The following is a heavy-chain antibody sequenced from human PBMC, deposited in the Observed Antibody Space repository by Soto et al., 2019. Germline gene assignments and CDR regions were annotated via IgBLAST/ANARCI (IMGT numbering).Heavy chain of an antibody. J-gene: IGHJ5*02. Sequence: GGSLRLSCAASGFTVSSNYMSWVRQAPGKGLEWVSVIYSGGSTYYADSVKGRFTITRDNSKNTLYLQMNSLRAEDTAVYYCARVGEWLVGTNNWFDPWGQGTLVTVSS. CDR2: IYSGGST. D-gene: IGHD6-19*01. V-gene: IGHV3-53*01. CDR3: ARVGEWLVGTNNWFDP. CDR1: GFTVSSNY.